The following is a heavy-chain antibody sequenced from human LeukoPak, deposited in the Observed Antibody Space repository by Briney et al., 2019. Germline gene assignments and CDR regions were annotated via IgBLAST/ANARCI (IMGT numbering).Heavy chain of an antibody. J-gene: IGHJ4*02. V-gene: IGHV3-23*01. CDR2: ISGSGGST. D-gene: IGHD2-21*02. CDR3: AKGTLVVTAHNDY. Sequence: GGSLRLSCAASGFTFSSYAMSWVRQALGKGLEWVSAISGSGGSTYYADSVKGRFTISRDNSKNMLYLQMNSLRADDTAVYYCAKGTLVVTAHNDYWGQGTLVTVSS. CDR1: GFTFSSYA.